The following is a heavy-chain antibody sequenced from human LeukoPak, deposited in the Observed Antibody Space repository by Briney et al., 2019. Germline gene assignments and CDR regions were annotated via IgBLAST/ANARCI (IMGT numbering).Heavy chain of an antibody. CDR2: INPNTGGT. CDR1: GYTFTDYY. V-gene: IGHV1-2*02. Sequence: ASLKDSCKASGYTFTDYYMHSVRQVPGQRLEWMGWINPNTGGTNYAQKLQGRVTMTTDTSITTAYMELSRLRSDDTAVYYCASDHDYGDHSWVYYFDHWGQGTLVTVSS. CDR3: ASDHDYGDHSWVYYFDH. D-gene: IGHD4-17*01. J-gene: IGHJ4*02.